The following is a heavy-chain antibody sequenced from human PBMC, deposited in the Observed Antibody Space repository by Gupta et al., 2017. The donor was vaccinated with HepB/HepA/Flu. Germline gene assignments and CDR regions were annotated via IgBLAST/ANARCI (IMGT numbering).Heavy chain of an antibody. V-gene: IGHV1-46*01. Sequence: QVQLVQSGAEVKKPGASVKVSCKASGYTFTSYYMHWVRKAPGQGLEWMGIINPSGGSTSYAQKFQGRVTMTRDTSTSTVYMELSSRRSEDTAVYYWARGVEREIYCSSTSCYRYNWFDPWGQGTLVTVSS. CDR2: INPSGGST. CDR3: ARGVEREIYCSSTSCYRYNWFDP. D-gene: IGHD2-2*02. CDR1: GYTFTSYY. J-gene: IGHJ5*02.